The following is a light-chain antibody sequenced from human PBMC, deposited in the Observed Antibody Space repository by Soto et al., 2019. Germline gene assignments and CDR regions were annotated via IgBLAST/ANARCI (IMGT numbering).Light chain of an antibody. Sequence: IVLTQFPGTLSLSPGESATLSCRASLSVTSRYFHWYQQKPGQAPRLLIKGASTRAPDIPERFSGSGSGTDFTLTIDRLEPEDFAVYYCQHYGSSRWTFGQGTRVHIK. J-gene: IGKJ1*01. CDR1: LSVTSRY. V-gene: IGKV3-20*01. CDR3: QHYGSSRWT. CDR2: GAS.